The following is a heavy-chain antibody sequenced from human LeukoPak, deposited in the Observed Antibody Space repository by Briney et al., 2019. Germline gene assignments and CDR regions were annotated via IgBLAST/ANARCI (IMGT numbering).Heavy chain of an antibody. CDR1: GGSISSYY. CDR3: GRVAYDILTGSKVLDY. CDR2: VYYSGST. D-gene: IGHD3-9*01. V-gene: IGHV4-59*01. Sequence: SETLCLTCTVSGGSISSYYWSWIRQPPGKGLEWIGYVYYSGSTNYNPALKSGSTISVDTSKNQFSRKLSSVTAAETVVYYCGRVAYDILTGSKVLDYWGQGTLVTVSS. J-gene: IGHJ4*02.